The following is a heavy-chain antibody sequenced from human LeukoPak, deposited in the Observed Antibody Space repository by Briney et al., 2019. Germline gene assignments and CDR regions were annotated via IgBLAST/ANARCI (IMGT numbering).Heavy chain of an antibody. V-gene: IGHV3-23*01. D-gene: IGHD3-10*01. J-gene: IGHJ2*01. CDR2: ISGSGGST. Sequence: PGESLRLSCAASGFTFSSYLMSWVRQAPGKGLEWFSAISGSGGSTYYADSVKGRFTISRDNSKNTLYLQMNSLRAEDTAVYYCAKGGSMGYYGSGSYYQTPVIWYFDLWGRGTLVTVSS. CDR1: GFTFSSYL. CDR3: AKGGSMGYYGSGSYYQTPVIWYFDL.